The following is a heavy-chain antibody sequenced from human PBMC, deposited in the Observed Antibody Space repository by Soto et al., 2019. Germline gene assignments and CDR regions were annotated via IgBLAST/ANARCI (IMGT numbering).Heavy chain of an antibody. Sequence: ASVKVSCKASGYAFTSDYMHWVRQAPGQGLEWMGIINPSGGSTSYAQKFQGRVTMTRDTSTSTVYMELSSLRSEDTAVYYCARPSGYGQAFDYWGQGTLVTVSS. CDR1: GYAFTSDY. J-gene: IGHJ4*02. V-gene: IGHV1-46*01. CDR3: ARPSGYGQAFDY. D-gene: IGHD5-12*01. CDR2: INPSGGST.